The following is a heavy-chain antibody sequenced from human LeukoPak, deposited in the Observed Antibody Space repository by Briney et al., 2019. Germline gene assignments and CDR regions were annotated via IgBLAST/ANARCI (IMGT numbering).Heavy chain of an antibody. CDR2: IIPIFGTA. CDR1: GGTFSSYA. CDR3: ARDGYWRSSTSCYSYYYYYGMDV. Sequence: ASVKVSCKASGGTFSSYAISWVRQAPGQGLEWMGGIIPIFGTANYAQKFQGRVTITADESTSTAYMELSSLRSEDTAVYYCARDGYWRSSTSCYSYYYYYGMDVWGQGTTVTVSS. V-gene: IGHV1-69*13. D-gene: IGHD2-2*01. J-gene: IGHJ6*02.